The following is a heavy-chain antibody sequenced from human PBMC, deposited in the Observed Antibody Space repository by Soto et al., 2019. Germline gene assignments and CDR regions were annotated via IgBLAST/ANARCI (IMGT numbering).Heavy chain of an antibody. CDR3: ARDGGGWKIGAFDI. CDR1: EFSLSDYA. CDR2: MSFDGNNN. D-gene: IGHD6-19*01. Sequence: VQLVESGGGVVQPGRSLRLSCAASEFSLSDYAIHWVRQAPGKGLEWVAIMSFDGNNNYYADSVRGRFTISRDNSKNTLFLQMNSLRAEDTAMYYCARDGGGWKIGAFDIWGQGTMVTVSS. J-gene: IGHJ3*02. V-gene: IGHV3-30-3*01.